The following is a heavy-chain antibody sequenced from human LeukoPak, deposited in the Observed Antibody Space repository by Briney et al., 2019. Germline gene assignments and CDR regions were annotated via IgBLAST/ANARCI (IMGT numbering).Heavy chain of an antibody. CDR1: GFTFSSYA. J-gene: IGHJ6*02. CDR3: ARDRIVDDTYSNFFYGMDV. Sequence: PGGSLGLSCAASGFTFSSYAMSWVRQAPGKGLEWVSSISSSSSYIYYADSVKGRFTISRDNAKNSLYLQMNSLRAEDTAVYYCARDRIVDDTYSNFFYGMDVWGQGTTVTVSS. D-gene: IGHD4-4*01. V-gene: IGHV3-21*01. CDR2: ISSSSSYI.